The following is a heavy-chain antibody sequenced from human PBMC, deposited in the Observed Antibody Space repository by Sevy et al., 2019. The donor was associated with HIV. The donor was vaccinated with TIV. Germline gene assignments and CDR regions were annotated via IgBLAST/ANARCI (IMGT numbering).Heavy chain of an antibody. Sequence: ASVKVSCKASGYTITDYYVHWVQQAPGQGLGWMGRINPNSGGTNYAQKFQGRATMTRDTSINTADMELSRVRSDDTAVYYCAMLAYKSDYWGQGTLVTVS. CDR2: INPNSGGT. V-gene: IGHV1-2*02. J-gene: IGHJ4*02. CDR3: AMLAYKSDY. D-gene: IGHD2-21*01. CDR1: GYTITDYY.